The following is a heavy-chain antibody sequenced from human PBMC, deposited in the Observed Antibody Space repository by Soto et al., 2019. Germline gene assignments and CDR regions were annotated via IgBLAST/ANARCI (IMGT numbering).Heavy chain of an antibody. J-gene: IGHJ4*02. Sequence: GASVKVSCKASGYTFTSYGISWVRQAPGQGLEWMGWISAYNGNTNYAQKLQGRVTMTTDTSTSTAYMELRSLRSDDTAVYYCARLRYSDSSGYPYFDYWGQGTLVTVSS. V-gene: IGHV1-18*04. CDR2: ISAYNGNT. CDR3: ARLRYSDSSGYPYFDY. CDR1: GYTFTSYG. D-gene: IGHD3-22*01.